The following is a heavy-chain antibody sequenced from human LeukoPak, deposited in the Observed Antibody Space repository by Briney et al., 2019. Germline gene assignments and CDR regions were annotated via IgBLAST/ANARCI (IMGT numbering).Heavy chain of an antibody. CDR3: ARAAKDAFDI. CDR2: ISSSSSYI. J-gene: IGHJ3*02. Sequence: PGGSLRLSCAASGFTFSSYSMNWVRQAPGKGLEWVSSISSSSSYIYYAESVKGRFTISRDNAKNSLYLQMNSLRAEDTAVYCCARAAKDAFDIWGQGTMVTVSS. CDR1: GFTFSSYS. V-gene: IGHV3-21*01.